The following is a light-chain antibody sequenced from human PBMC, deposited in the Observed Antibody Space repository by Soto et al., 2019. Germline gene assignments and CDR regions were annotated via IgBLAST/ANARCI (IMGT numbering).Light chain of an antibody. CDR1: PSILYSSSNKNY. J-gene: IGKJ3*01. V-gene: IGKV4-1*01. Sequence: EIVMTQSPDSLAVSLGERATINCKSSPSILYSSSNKNYLVWYQQKPGQPPKLLIYWASTRESGVPDRVSGSGSGTDFTLTISSLQAEDVAVYYCQQYYSTPTFGPGTKVAIK. CDR2: WAS. CDR3: QQYYSTPT.